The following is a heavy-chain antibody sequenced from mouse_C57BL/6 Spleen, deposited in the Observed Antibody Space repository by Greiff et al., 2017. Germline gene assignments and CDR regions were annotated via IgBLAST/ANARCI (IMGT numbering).Heavy chain of an antibody. CDR3: ARDWGVDY. Sequence: VQLQQPGAELVMPGASVKLSCKASGYTFTSYWMHWVKQRPGQGLEWIGEIDPSDSYTNYNQKFKGNSTLTVDKSSSTAYMQLSSLTSEDSAVYYCARDWGVDYWGQGTTLTVSS. CDR2: IDPSDSYT. V-gene: IGHV1-69*01. J-gene: IGHJ2*01. CDR1: GYTFTSYW. D-gene: IGHD4-1*01.